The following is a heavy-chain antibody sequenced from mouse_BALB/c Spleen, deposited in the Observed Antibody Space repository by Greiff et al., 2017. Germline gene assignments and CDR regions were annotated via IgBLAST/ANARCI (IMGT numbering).Heavy chain of an antibody. D-gene: IGHD1-1*01. Sequence: EVQRVESGPGLVKPSQSLSLTCTVTGYSITSDYAWNWIRQFPGNKLEWMGYISYSGSTSYNPSLKSRISITRDTSKNQFFLQLNSVTTEDTATYYCARDYYSFAYWGQGTLVTVSA. CDR1: GYSITSDYA. CDR2: ISYSGST. CDR3: ARDYYSFAY. J-gene: IGHJ3*01. V-gene: IGHV3-2*02.